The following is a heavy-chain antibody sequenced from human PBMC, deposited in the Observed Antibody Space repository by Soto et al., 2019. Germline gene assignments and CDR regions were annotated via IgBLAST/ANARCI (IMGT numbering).Heavy chain of an antibody. CDR3: ARAVTRVRGVTLKNKPYYYYYGMDV. CDR1: GGSISSYY. CDR2: IYYSGST. J-gene: IGHJ6*02. V-gene: IGHV4-59*01. Sequence: SSETLSLTCTVSGGSISSYYWSWIRQPPGKGLEWIGYIYYSGSTNYNPSLKSRVTISVDTSKNQFSLKLSSVTAADTAVYYCARAVTRVRGVTLKNKPYYYYYGMDVWGQGTTVTVS. D-gene: IGHD3-10*01.